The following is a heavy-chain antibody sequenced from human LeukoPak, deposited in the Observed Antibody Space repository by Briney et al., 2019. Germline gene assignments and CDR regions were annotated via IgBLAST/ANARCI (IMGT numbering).Heavy chain of an antibody. CDR2: ISSSSSTI. J-gene: IGHJ6*03. Sequence: NPGGSLRPSCAASGFTFSSYSMNWVRQAPGKGLEWVSYISSSSSTIYYADSVKGRFTISRDNAKNSLYLQMNSLRAEDTAVYYCARDFQRVGYYYYYMDVWSKGTTVTVSS. CDR1: GFTFSSYS. D-gene: IGHD1-26*01. V-gene: IGHV3-48*04. CDR3: ARDFQRVGYYYYYMDV.